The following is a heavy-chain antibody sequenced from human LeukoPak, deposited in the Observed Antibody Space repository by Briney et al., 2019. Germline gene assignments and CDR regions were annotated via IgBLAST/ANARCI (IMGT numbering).Heavy chain of an antibody. CDR1: GFTFDGYA. J-gene: IGHJ4*02. CDR2: ISWDGGSI. CDR3: LTYYYDSSGYYSSDY. Sequence: SLRLSCTASGFTFDGYAMHWVRQAPGKGLEWVSGISWDGGSIGYADSVKGRFTISRDNAKNSLYLQMNSLRAEDMALYYCLTYYYDSSGYYSSDYWGQGTLVTVSS. D-gene: IGHD3-22*01. V-gene: IGHV3-9*03.